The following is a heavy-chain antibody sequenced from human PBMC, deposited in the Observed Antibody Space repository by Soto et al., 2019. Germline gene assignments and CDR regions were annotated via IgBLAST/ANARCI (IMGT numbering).Heavy chain of an antibody. CDR1: GASISSYY. CDR2: IYYSGST. D-gene: IGHD6-6*01. J-gene: IGHJ5*02. Sequence: SQTLSLTCTVSGASISSYYWSWIRQPPGKGLEWIGYIYYSGSTNYNPSLKSRVPISVDTSKNQFSLKLSSVTAADTAVYYCAREQGSSSIWFDPWGQGTLVTVSS. CDR3: AREQGSSSIWFDP. V-gene: IGHV4-59*01.